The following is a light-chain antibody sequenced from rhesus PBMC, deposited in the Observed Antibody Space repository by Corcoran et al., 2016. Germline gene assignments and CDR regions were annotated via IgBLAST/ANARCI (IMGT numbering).Light chain of an antibody. J-gene: IGKJ3*01. V-gene: IGKV1-74*01. CDR1: ENVKNY. CDR2: KAS. CDR3: QHGYGTPFT. Sequence: DIQMTQSPSSLSASVGDRVTITCRATENVKNYLNWYQQKPGKAPKLLIYKASTLQSGGPSRFSGSGSGTDYTFTISSLQPEDVATYYCQHGYGTPFTFGPGTKLDIK.